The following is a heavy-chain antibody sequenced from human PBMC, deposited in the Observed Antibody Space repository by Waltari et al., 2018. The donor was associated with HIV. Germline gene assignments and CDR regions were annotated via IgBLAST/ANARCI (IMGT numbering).Heavy chain of an antibody. V-gene: IGHV4-34*01. CDR3: ARGPRPSRTTAPGWYFDL. CDR2: INDSGNH. D-gene: IGHD2-21*02. J-gene: IGHJ2*01. Sequence: QVHLQQWGTGLVKPSGTVARTCAVYGTSFGGSYWTWVRHSPGKGLEWIGEINDSGNHNDSPAPKSRGTRSIDASKSQFSLKLTSVTPADTAVYFCARGPRPSRTTAPGWYFDLWDRGTLVTVSS. CDR1: GTSFGGSY.